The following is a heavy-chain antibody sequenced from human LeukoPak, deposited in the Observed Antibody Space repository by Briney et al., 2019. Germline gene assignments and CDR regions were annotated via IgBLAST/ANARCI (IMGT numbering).Heavy chain of an antibody. V-gene: IGHV1-18*01. Sequence: GASVKVSCKASGYTFTSYGISWVRQAPGQGLEWMGWISAYNGNTNYAQKFQGRVTMTRNTSISTAYMELSSLRSEDTAVYYCARWVQGSYGHNRFDPWGQGTLVTVSS. J-gene: IGHJ5*02. D-gene: IGHD5-18*01. CDR2: ISAYNGNT. CDR1: GYTFTSYG. CDR3: ARWVQGSYGHNRFDP.